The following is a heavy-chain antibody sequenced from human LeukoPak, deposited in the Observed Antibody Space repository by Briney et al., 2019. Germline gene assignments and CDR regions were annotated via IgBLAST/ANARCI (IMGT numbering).Heavy chain of an antibody. D-gene: IGHD3-3*01. CDR1: GGSFSGYY. J-gene: IGHJ6*03. CDR3: ARGRSGFWSGYDYYMDV. V-gene: IGHV4-34*01. Sequence: SETLSLTCAVYGGSFSGYYWSWIRQPPGKGLEWIGEINHSGSTNYNPSLKGRVTISVDTSKNQFSLKLSSVTAADTAVYYCARGRSGFWSGYDYYMDVWGKGTTVTVSS. CDR2: INHSGST.